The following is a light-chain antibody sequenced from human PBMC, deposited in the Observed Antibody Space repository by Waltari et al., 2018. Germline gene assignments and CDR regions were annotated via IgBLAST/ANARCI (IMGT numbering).Light chain of an antibody. CDR3: QHYNSYPLT. Sequence: DIQVTQSPSSLSAPVGDRVSITCRASQSIGNYLNWYQHKPGKAPKLLIYSASSLQSGVPSRFSGSGSGTEFTLTISSLQPEDFATYFCQHYNSYPLTFGGGTKVDI. V-gene: IGKV1-39*01. J-gene: IGKJ4*01. CDR1: QSIGNY. CDR2: SAS.